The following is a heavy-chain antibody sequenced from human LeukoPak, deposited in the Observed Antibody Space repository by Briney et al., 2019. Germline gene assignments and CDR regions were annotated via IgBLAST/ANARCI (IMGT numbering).Heavy chain of an antibody. Sequence: ASVKVSCKASGYTFTSYGISWVRQAPGQGLEWMGWISAYNGNTNYAQKLQGRVTMATDTSTSTAYMELRSLRSDDTAVYYCARLTYCGSGSAHPKYYFDYWGQGTLVAVSS. V-gene: IGHV1-18*04. J-gene: IGHJ4*02. D-gene: IGHD3-10*01. CDR1: GYTFTSYG. CDR2: ISAYNGNT. CDR3: ARLTYCGSGSAHPKYYFDY.